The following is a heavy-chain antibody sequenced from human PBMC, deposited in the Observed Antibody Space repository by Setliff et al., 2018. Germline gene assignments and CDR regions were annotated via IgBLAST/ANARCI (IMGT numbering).Heavy chain of an antibody. V-gene: IGHV4-34*01. Sequence: SETLSLTCAAYGGTFSDYHWTWIRQSPEKGLEWIGEINHRGSTNYNPSLKSRVTMSVDKSKNQFSLKLTSVTAADTAVYYCARMSGFQYMDVWGKGTTVTVSS. CDR1: GGTFSDYH. D-gene: IGHD3-3*01. CDR2: INHRGST. J-gene: IGHJ6*03. CDR3: ARMSGFQYMDV.